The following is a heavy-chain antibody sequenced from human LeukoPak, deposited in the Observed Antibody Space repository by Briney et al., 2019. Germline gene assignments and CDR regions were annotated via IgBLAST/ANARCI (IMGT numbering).Heavy chain of an antibody. CDR3: ARSEYSYGADAFDI. Sequence: SETLSLTCTVSGNSISSGYYWGWIRQSPGKGLEWIGYIYYSGSTNYSPSLKSRVTISVDTSKNQFSLKLSSVTAADTAVYYCARSEYSYGADAFDIWGQGTMVTVSS. CDR1: GNSISSGYY. CDR2: IYYSGST. J-gene: IGHJ3*02. V-gene: IGHV4-61*01. D-gene: IGHD5-18*01.